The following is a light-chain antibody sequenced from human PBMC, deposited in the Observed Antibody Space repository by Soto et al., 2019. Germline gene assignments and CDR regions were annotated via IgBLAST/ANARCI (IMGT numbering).Light chain of an antibody. Sequence: EIVLTQSPATLSLSPGERATLSCRASQSVSSYLAWYQQKRGQAPRLLIYDASNRATGIPARFSGSGSGTDFTLTISSLEPEDFAVYYCQRRSNWLTFGGGTKVEIK. CDR1: QSVSSY. CDR3: QRRSNWLT. CDR2: DAS. V-gene: IGKV3-11*01. J-gene: IGKJ4*01.